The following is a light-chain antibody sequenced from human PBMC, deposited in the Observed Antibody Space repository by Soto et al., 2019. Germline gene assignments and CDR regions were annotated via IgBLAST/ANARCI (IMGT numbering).Light chain of an antibody. Sequence: EIVMTQSPATLSVSPGERATLSCRASQTVSSNLAWYQRNPGQPPRLLVYGASTRATGIPARFTGSGSGTEFTLTISSLQSEDFAVYYCQQYNDWPRTFGQGTKVEI. CDR1: QTVSSN. CDR3: QQYNDWPRT. J-gene: IGKJ1*01. CDR2: GAS. V-gene: IGKV3-15*01.